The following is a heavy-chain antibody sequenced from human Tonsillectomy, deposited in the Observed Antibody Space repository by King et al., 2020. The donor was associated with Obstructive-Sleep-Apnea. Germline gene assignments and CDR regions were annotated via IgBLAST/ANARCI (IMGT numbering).Heavy chain of an antibody. V-gene: IGHV1-2*02. CDR1: GYTFTGYY. J-gene: IGHJ6*02. CDR3: ARDRIAAAGTRYYYYGMDV. D-gene: IGHD6-13*01. CDR2: INPNNGGT. Sequence: VQLVESGAEVKKPGASVKVSCKASGYTFTGYYMHWVRQAPGQGLEWMGWINPNNGGTNYAQKFQGRVTMTRDTSISTAYMELRRLRSDDTAVYYCARDRIAAAGTRYYYYGMDVWGQGTTVTVSS.